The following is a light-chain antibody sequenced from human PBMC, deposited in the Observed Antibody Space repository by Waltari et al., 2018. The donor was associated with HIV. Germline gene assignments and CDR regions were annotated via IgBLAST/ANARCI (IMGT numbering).Light chain of an antibody. J-gene: IGLJ3*02. V-gene: IGLV4-69*01. CDR2: LNSDGSH. Sequence: QLVLTQSPSASASLGASVKLPCTLRRGHSSYGIACPQQQPEKGPRYLMKLNSDGSHSKGDGIPDRFSGSSSGAERYLTISSLQSEDEADYYCQTWGTGIQVFGGGTKLTVL. CDR3: QTWGTGIQV. CDR1: RGHSSYG.